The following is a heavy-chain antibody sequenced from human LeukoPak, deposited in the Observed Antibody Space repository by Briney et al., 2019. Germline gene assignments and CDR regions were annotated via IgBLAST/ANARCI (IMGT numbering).Heavy chain of an antibody. J-gene: IGHJ4*02. CDR1: GGSIRSYY. CDR2: IHYSGSA. D-gene: IGHD4/OR15-4a*01. V-gene: IGHV4-59*08. Sequence: SETLSLTCSVSGGSIRSYYWSWIRQPPGKGLERIGYIHYSGSATYNPSIKSRVTISVDPSKNLLSLKLTSVTAADTGVYYCARLTMPTGPGDYWGQGTLVTVSS. CDR3: ARLTMPTGPGDY.